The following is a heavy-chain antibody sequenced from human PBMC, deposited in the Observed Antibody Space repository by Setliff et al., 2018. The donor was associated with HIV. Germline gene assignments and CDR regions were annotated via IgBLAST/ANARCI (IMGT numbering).Heavy chain of an antibody. Sequence: SETLSLRLSCAASGFTFRSYWMSWVRQSPGKGLEWIGEIYHSGSTHYNPSLQSRVSLSVDTSKNQFSLNLSSVTAVDTAVYYCARSPVGTPEYYFDYWGQGTLVTVSS. CDR2: IYHSGST. V-gene: IGHV4-4*02. CDR1: SGFTFRSYW. D-gene: IGHD1-26*01. J-gene: IGHJ4*02. CDR3: ARSPVGTPEYYFDY.